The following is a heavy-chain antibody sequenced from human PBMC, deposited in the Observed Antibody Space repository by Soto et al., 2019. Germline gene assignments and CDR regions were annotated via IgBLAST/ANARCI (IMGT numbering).Heavy chain of an antibody. CDR1: GFTFSNAW. CDR2: IKSKTDGGTT. V-gene: IGHV3-15*07. Sequence: GGSLRLSCAASGFTFSNAWMNWVRQAPGKGLEWVGRIKSKTDGGTTDYAAPVKGRFTISRDDSKNTLYLQMNSLKTEDTAVYYCTTITVTTSFGYYYYGMDVWGQGTTVTVSS. D-gene: IGHD4-17*01. CDR3: TTITVTTSFGYYYYGMDV. J-gene: IGHJ6*02.